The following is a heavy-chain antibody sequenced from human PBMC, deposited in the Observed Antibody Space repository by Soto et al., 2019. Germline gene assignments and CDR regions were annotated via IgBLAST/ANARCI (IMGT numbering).Heavy chain of an antibody. J-gene: IGHJ4*02. CDR3: AKGDTAMEPFDY. Sequence: PGGCLRLSCAASGVTFSIYAMSWVRQAPGKGLEWVSAISGSGGSTYYADSVKGRFTISRDNSKNTLYLQMNSLRAEDTAVYYRAKGDTAMEPFDYWGQGTLVTVS. CDR1: GVTFSIYA. D-gene: IGHD5-18*01. V-gene: IGHV3-23*01. CDR2: ISGSGGST.